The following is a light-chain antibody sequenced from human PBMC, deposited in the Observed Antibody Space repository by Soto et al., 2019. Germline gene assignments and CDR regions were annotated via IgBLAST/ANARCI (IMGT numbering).Light chain of an antibody. CDR3: QQYVTSSPRT. CDR2: GIS. V-gene: IGKV3-20*01. CDR1: QSVTSNY. Sequence: EIVLTQSPGTLSSSAGERATLSCRASQSVTSNYLAWYQQKPGQAPRLLMYGISRRATGIPDRFSGSGSGTDFTLTITRLEPEDFAVYYCQQYVTSSPRTFGQGTKVDIK. J-gene: IGKJ1*01.